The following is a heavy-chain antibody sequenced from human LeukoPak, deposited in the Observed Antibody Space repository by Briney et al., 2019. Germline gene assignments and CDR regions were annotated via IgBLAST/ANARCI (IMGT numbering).Heavy chain of an antibody. D-gene: IGHD2-2*01. Sequence: SETLSLTCAVYGGSFSGYYWSWIRQPPGKGLEWIGEINHSGSTNYNPSLKSRVTISVDTSKNQFSLKLSSVTAADTAVYYCARAHPGVVVVPAAGHDAFDIWGQGTMVTVSS. J-gene: IGHJ3*02. CDR1: GGSFSGYY. CDR2: INHSGST. V-gene: IGHV4-34*01. CDR3: ARAHPGVVVVPAAGHDAFDI.